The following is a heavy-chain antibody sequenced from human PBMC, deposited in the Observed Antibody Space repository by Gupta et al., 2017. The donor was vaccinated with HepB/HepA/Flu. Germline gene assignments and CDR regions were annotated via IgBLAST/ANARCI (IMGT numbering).Heavy chain of an antibody. CDR3: AHSNRGCGGDCYDFDY. D-gene: IGHD2-21*02. V-gene: IGHV2-5*02. J-gene: IGHJ4*02. CDR2: IYWDDDK. Sequence: QITLKESGPTLVKPTQTLTLTCTFSGFSLSTSGVGVGWIRQPPGKALEWLALIYWDDDKRYSPSLKSRLTITKDTSKNQVVLTMTNMDPVDTATYYCAHSNRGCGGDCYDFDYWGQGTLVTVSS. CDR1: GFSLSTSGVG.